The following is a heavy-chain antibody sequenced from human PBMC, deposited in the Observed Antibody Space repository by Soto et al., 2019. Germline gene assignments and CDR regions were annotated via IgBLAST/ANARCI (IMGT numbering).Heavy chain of an antibody. J-gene: IGHJ2*01. CDR3: ARRRTRGVTTKAWYFDL. V-gene: IGHV4-39*01. D-gene: IGHD2-21*02. CDR1: GGSVSSSSNF. CDR2: RYYRGST. Sequence: QLQLQESGPGLVKPSETLSLTCTVSGGSVSSSSNFWGWIRQPPGKGLEWIGNRYYRGSTHYNPSLKSRVNISEDTSRNQFSLRLSSVTAADTAVYYCARRRTRGVTTKAWYFDLWGRGTLVTASS.